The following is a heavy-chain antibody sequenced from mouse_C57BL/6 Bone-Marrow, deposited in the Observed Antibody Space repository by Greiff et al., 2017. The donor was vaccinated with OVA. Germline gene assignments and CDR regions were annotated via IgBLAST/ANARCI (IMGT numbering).Heavy chain of an antibody. CDR2: IDPSDSYT. Sequence: QVHVKQPGAELVKPGASVKLSCKASGYTFTSYWMQWVKQRPGQGLEWIGEIDPSDSYTNYNQKFKGKATLTVDTSSSTAYMQLSSLTSEDSAVYYCARREYPVMDYWGQGTSVTVSS. J-gene: IGHJ4*01. CDR3: ARREYPVMDY. D-gene: IGHD5-1*01. CDR1: GYTFTSYW. V-gene: IGHV1-50*01.